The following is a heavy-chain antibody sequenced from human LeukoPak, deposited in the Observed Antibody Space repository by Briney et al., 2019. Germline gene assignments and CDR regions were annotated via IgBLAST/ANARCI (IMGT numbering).Heavy chain of an antibody. D-gene: IGHD2-2*01. CDR2: IYPGDSDT. V-gene: IGHV5-51*01. CDR1: GYSFTTYW. J-gene: IGHJ4*02. Sequence: GESLKISCKGSGYSFTTYWIGWVRQMPGEGLEWMGIIYPGDSDTRYSPSFQGQVTISADTSISTAYLQWSSLKASDTAMYYCARRGLYCSTTTCYLDYWGQGTLVTVSS. CDR3: ARRGLYCSTTTCYLDY.